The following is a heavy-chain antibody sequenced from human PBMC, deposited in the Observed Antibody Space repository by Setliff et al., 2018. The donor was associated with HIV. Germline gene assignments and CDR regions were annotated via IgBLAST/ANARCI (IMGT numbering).Heavy chain of an antibody. J-gene: IGHJ6*03. CDR2: IYDSGSS. CDR3: ARRDSDNGHNYYYVGV. V-gene: IGHV4-31*03. CDR1: GASISSPNYY. Sequence: PSETLSLTCTVSGASISSPNYYWSWIRQHPGKGLEFIGCIYDSGSSYYNQSLKSRVVISLDTSKNQFSLRLSSVTAADTAVYYCARRDSDNGHNYYYVGVWGKGTTVTVSS. D-gene: IGHD2-15*01.